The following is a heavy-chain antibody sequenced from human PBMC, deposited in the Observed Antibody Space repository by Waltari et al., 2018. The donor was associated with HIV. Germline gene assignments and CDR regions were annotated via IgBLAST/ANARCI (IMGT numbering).Heavy chain of an antibody. D-gene: IGHD2-15*01. CDR2: IYTSGST. CDR3: ARGYCSGGSCYAYYYYYGMDV. V-gene: IGHV4-4*07. Sequence: QVQLQESGPGLVKPSETLSLTCTVSGGSISSYYWSWIRQPAGKGLEWIGRIYTSGSTNYNPSRKSRVTMSVDTSKNQFSLKLSSVTAADTAVYYCARGYCSGGSCYAYYYYYGMDVWGQGTTVTVSS. CDR1: GGSISSYY. J-gene: IGHJ6*02.